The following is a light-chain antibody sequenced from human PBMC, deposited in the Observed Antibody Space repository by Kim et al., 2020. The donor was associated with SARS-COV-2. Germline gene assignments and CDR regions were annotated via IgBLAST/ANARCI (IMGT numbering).Light chain of an antibody. V-gene: IGKV4-1*01. CDR3: LQYYSSPEA. J-gene: IGKJ1*01. CDR2: WAS. Sequence: ATINCKSSQSVLYSSNNKNYLAWYQQRLGQPPKLLIYWASTRESGVPDRFSGSGSGTDFTLTISSLQAEDVAVYYCLQYYSSPEAFGQGTKVDIK. CDR1: QSVLYSSNNKNY.